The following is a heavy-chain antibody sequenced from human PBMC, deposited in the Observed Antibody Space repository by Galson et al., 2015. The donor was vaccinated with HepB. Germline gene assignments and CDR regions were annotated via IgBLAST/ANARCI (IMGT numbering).Heavy chain of an antibody. Sequence: SLRLSCAASGLTFTNYAMHWVRQAPGKGLEWASAITASGGSTYYADSVKGRFTVSRDNSKNTLYLHMNSLRAEDTALYYCARDFFGSGAISPTDYWGQGIHVTVSS. CDR3: ARDFFGSGAISPTDY. J-gene: IGHJ4*02. D-gene: IGHD2/OR15-2a*01. CDR2: ITASGGST. CDR1: GLTFTNYA. V-gene: IGHV3-23*01.